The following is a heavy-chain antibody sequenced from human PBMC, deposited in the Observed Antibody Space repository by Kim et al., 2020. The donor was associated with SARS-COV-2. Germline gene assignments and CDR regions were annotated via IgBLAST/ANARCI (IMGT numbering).Heavy chain of an antibody. Sequence: SETLSLTCTVSGGSISSYYWSWIRQPPGKGLEWIGYIYYSGSTNYNPSLKSRVTISVDTSKNQFSLKLSSVTAAYTAVYYCAKLWPEHGFDYWGQGTLVTVSS. CDR3: AKLWPEHGFDY. J-gene: IGHJ4*02. V-gene: IGHV4-59*01. CDR2: IYYSGST. D-gene: IGHD5-18*01. CDR1: GGSISSYY.